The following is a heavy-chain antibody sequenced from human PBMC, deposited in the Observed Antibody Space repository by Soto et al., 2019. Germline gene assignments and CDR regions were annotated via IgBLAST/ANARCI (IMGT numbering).Heavy chain of an antibody. CDR1: GYTFTTYV. CDR3: ARVGHYYYGMDV. Sequence: ASVKVSCKASGYTFTTYVMHWVRQAPGQRLEWMGWINAGNDYSKYSQKFQGRVTISRDTSASTVYLELSSLSSEDTAVYYCARVGHYYYGMDVWGQGTTVTVSS. D-gene: IGHD3-3*01. V-gene: IGHV1-3*01. J-gene: IGHJ6*02. CDR2: INAGNDYS.